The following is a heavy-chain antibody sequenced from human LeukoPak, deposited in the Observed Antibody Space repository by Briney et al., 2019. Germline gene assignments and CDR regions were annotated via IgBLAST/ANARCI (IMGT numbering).Heavy chain of an antibody. J-gene: IGHJ4*02. CDR2: ISSSGGTT. CDR3: AKDGNYDSSGIDY. CDR1: GFTFSDYY. Sequence: GGSLRLSCAASGFTFSDYYMNWIRQAPGKGLEWVSYISSSGGTTYYADSVRGRFAISRDNAKNSLYLQMNSLRAEDTALYYCAKDGNYDSSGIDYWGQGTLVTVSS. D-gene: IGHD3-22*01. V-gene: IGHV3-11*01.